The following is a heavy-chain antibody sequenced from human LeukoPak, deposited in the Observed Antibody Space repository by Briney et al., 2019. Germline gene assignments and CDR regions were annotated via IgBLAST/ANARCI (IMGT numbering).Heavy chain of an antibody. CDR3: ATGGAATVTEGY. CDR1: GYTFTGYY. CDR2: INPNSGGT. J-gene: IGHJ4*02. Sequence: ASVKVSCKASGYTFTGYYMHWVRQAPGQGLEWMGWINPNSGGTNYAQKFQGRVTMTEDTSTDTAYMELSSLRSEDTAVYYCATGGAATVTEGYWGQGTLVTVSS. D-gene: IGHD4-17*01. V-gene: IGHV1-2*02.